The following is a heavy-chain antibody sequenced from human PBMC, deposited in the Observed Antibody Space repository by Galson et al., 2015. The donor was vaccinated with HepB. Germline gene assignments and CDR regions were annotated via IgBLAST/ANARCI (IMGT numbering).Heavy chain of an antibody. CDR2: ITYDGTNK. CDR3: AKDRNHVGDWFFDY. CDR1: GFTFSDYG. D-gene: IGHD2-21*02. V-gene: IGHV3-30*18. J-gene: IGHJ4*02. Sequence: SLRLSCAASGFTFSDYGMHWVRQAPGKGLEWVAVITYDGTNKYYADSVKGRFTFSRDSSKNTLYLQMNSLRPEDTAVYYCAKDRNHVGDWFFDYWGQGTLVTVSS.